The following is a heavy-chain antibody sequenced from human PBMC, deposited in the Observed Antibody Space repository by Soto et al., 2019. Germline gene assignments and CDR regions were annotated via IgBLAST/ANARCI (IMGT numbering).Heavy chain of an antibody. V-gene: IGHV4-31*03. J-gene: IGHJ3*02. CDR1: GGSISSGGYY. D-gene: IGHD4-17*01. Sequence: SETLSLTCTVSGGSISSGGYYWSWIRQHPGKGLEWIGYIYYSGSTYYNPSLKSRVTISVDTSKNQFSLKLSSVTAADTAVYYCARRLRGAFDIWGQGTMVTVSS. CDR2: IYYSGST. CDR3: ARRLRGAFDI.